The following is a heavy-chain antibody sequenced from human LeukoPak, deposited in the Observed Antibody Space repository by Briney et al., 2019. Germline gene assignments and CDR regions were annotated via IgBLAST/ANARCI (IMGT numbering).Heavy chain of an antibody. Sequence: GASVKVSCKASGYTFTSYDINWVRQATGQGLEWMGWMNPNSGNTGYAQKFQGRVTMPRNTSISTAHMELSSLRSEDTAVYYCARGPEVGDTAPPRFDPWGQGTLVTVSS. J-gene: IGHJ5*02. CDR2: MNPNSGNT. CDR1: GYTFTSYD. CDR3: ARGPEVGDTAPPRFDP. V-gene: IGHV1-8*01. D-gene: IGHD1-26*01.